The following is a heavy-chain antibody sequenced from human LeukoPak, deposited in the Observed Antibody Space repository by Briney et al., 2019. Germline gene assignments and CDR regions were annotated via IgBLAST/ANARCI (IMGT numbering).Heavy chain of an antibody. V-gene: IGHV4-34*01. CDR3: ARVRGSYDSSGYYYAIWYFDL. D-gene: IGHD3-22*01. J-gene: IGHJ2*01. Sequence: SETLSLTCAVYGGSFSGYYWSWIRQPPGKGLEWIGEINRSGSTNYNPSLKSRVTISVDTSKNQFSLKLSSVTAADTAVYYCARVRGSYDSSGYYYAIWYFDLWGRGTLVTVSS. CDR1: GGSFSGYY. CDR2: INRSGST.